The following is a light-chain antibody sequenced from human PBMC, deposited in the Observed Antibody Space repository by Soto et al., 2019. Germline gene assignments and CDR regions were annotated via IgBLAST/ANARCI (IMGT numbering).Light chain of an antibody. CDR2: GAS. CDR3: LLRSNRL. Sequence: TVLTQSPGTQSLTTHARDRNCFRASQSLTSDYLAWYQQKPGQTPRRLIHGASSRATGIPDRFRGRESGTDFTLTFGSLEPEDFAVYYCLLRSNRLFGQRTRQPIK. V-gene: IGKV3D-20*02. CDR1: QSLTSDY. J-gene: IGKJ5*01.